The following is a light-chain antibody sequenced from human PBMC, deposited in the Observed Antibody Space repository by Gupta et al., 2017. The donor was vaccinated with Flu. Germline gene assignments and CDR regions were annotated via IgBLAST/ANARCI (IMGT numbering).Light chain of an antibody. V-gene: IGLV1-44*01. CDR1: IGSNA. CDR3: AAWDDSLTALSADGSLTGLWV. J-gene: IGLJ3*02. CDR2: NDN. Sequence: IGSNAVSWYQHLPGMAPRLLIYNDNQRPSGVPDRFSGSKSGTSASLAIGGLQSEDEADYYCAAWDDSLTALSADGSLTGLWVFGGGTKLSV.